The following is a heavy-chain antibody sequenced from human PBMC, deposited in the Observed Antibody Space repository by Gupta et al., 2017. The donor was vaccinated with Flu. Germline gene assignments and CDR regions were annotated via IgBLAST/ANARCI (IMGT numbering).Heavy chain of an antibody. J-gene: IGHJ4*02. Sequence: QVQPVQSGAEVKMPGASVKVSCKASGSTFTAYFIHCVRQAPGQGLWWMGLITPNSGYTMTAQSYQCRVTMTRDTSISTAYLELNSLTSNDTALYYGARLWGLAVTEPPHGTSTDDHWGQGTLVTVSS. CDR3: ARLWGLAVTEPPHGTSTDDH. CDR1: GSTFTAYF. D-gene: IGHD4-11*01. V-gene: IGHV1-2*06. CDR2: ITPNSGYT.